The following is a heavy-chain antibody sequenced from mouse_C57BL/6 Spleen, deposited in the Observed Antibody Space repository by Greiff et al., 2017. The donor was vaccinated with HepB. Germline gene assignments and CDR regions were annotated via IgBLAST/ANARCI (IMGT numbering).Heavy chain of an antibody. CDR2: ISNLAYSI. D-gene: IGHD4-1*01. J-gene: IGHJ1*03. Sequence: EVMLVESGGGLVQPGGSLKLSCAASGFTFSDYGMAWVRQAPRKGPEWVAFISNLAYSIYYADTVTGRFTISRENAKNTLYLEMSSLRSEDTAMYYCARHGTGAAPFDVWGTGTTVTVSS. CDR1: GFTFSDYG. CDR3: ARHGTGAAPFDV. V-gene: IGHV5-15*01.